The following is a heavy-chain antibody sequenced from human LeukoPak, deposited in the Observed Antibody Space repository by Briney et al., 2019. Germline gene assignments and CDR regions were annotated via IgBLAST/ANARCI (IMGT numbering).Heavy chain of an antibody. Sequence: PGRSLRLSCAASGFTFSNYAMHWVRQAPGKGLEWVAVISYDGSNKYYADSVKGRFTISRDNSKNTLYLQMNSLRAEDTAVYYCARDWQLMPDYWGQGTLVTVSS. CDR1: GFTFSNYA. CDR2: ISYDGSNK. J-gene: IGHJ4*02. D-gene: IGHD2-2*01. V-gene: IGHV3-30-3*01. CDR3: ARDWQLMPDY.